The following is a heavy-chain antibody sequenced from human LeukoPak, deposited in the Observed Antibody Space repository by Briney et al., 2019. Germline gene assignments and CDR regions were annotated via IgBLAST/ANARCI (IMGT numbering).Heavy chain of an antibody. J-gene: IGHJ5*02. D-gene: IGHD3-10*01. CDR1: GFTFSDYY. CDR3: ARDLWFGEFENWFDP. CDR2: ISSSSSYI. Sequence: PGGSLRLSCAASGFTFSDYYMSWIRQAPGKGLEWVSSISSSSSYIYYADSVKGRFTISRDNAKNSLYLQMNSLRAEDTAVYYCARDLWFGEFENWFDPWGQGALVTVSS. V-gene: IGHV3-11*06.